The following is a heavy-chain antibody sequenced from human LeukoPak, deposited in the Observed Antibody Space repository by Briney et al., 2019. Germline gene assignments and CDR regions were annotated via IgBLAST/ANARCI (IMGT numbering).Heavy chain of an antibody. D-gene: IGHD1-26*01. V-gene: IGHV3-20*04. CDR2: INWNGGST. CDR3: ARGPPGSGSYYYYYYYYMDV. Sequence: RSGGSLRLSCAASGFIFTTYWMSWVRQAPGKGLEWVSGINWNGGSTGYVDSVKGRFTISRDNAKNSLYLQMNSLRAEDTALYYCARGPPGSGSYYYYYYYYMDVWGKGTTVTVSS. CDR1: GFIFTTYW. J-gene: IGHJ6*03.